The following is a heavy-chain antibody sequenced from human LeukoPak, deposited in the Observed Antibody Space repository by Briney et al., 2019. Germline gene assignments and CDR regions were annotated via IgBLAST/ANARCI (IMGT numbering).Heavy chain of an antibody. CDR3: ARESNGGDSYYFDP. V-gene: IGHV3-53*04. J-gene: IGHJ4*02. CDR2: IHSSGST. CDR1: GFTVSNNY. D-gene: IGHD2-21*02. Sequence: GGSLRLSCAASGFTVSNNYISWVRQAPGKGLEWVSVIHSSGSTYYADSVKGRFTISRHNSKNTVYLQMNSLRPEDTAVYYCARESNGGDSYYFDPWGQGTLVTVSS.